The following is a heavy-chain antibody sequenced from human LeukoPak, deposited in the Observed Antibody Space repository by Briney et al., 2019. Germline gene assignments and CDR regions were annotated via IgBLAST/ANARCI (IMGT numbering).Heavy chain of an antibody. J-gene: IGHJ5*02. D-gene: IGHD3-3*01. CDR3: ARDKGRFLEWLLLGDSPIDP. V-gene: IGHV1-18*01. CDR2: ISAYNGNA. Sequence: ASVKVSCKASGYTFTSYGISWVRQAPGQGLEWMGWISAYNGNANYAQKLQGRVTMTTDTSTSTAYVELRSLRSDDTAVYYCARDKGRFLEWLLLGDSPIDPWGQGTLVTVSS. CDR1: GYTFTSYG.